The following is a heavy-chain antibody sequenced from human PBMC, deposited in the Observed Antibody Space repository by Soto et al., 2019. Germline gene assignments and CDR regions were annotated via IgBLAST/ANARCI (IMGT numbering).Heavy chain of an antibody. J-gene: IGHJ6*04. CDR3: PLYGSGSYYNIYYGMDV. V-gene: IGHV3-23*01. D-gene: IGHD3-10*01. Sequence: GGSLRLSCAASGLTFSSYAMSWVRQAPGKGLEWVSAISGSGGSTYYADSVKGRFTISRDNSKNTLYLQMNSLRAEDTAVYYCPLYGSGSYYNIYYGMDVWGKGTTVTVSS. CDR2: ISGSGGST. CDR1: GLTFSSYA.